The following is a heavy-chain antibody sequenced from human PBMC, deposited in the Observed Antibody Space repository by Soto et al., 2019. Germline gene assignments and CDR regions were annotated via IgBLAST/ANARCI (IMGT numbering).Heavy chain of an antibody. Sequence: LRLSCAASGFTFSSYAMSWVRQAPGKGLEWVSAISGSGGSTYYADSVKGRFTISRDNSKNTLYLQMNSLRAEDTAVYYCAKGRPYYYDSSGYPFDYWGQGTLVTVSS. D-gene: IGHD3-22*01. V-gene: IGHV3-23*01. CDR2: ISGSGGST. CDR1: GFTFSSYA. J-gene: IGHJ4*02. CDR3: AKGRPYYYDSSGYPFDY.